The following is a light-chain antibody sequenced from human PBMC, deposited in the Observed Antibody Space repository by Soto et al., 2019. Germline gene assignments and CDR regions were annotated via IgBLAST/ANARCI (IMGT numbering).Light chain of an antibody. J-gene: IGKJ4*01. CDR2: GAS. CDR1: HRVSSY. Sequence: EIVMTQSPATLSVSPGERVTLSCRASHRVSSYLAWYQQKPGQAPRLLIYGASTRATAIPARYSGSGSGTDFTLTISSLQSEDFAVYYCQQYNNWPLTFGGGTKVEIK. CDR3: QQYNNWPLT. V-gene: IGKV3D-15*01.